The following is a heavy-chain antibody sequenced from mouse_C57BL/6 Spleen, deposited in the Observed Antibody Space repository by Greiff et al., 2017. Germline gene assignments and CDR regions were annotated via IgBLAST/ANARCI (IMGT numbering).Heavy chain of an antibody. Sequence: EVQLVESGGGLVKPGGSLKLSCAASGFTFSSYAMSWVRQTPEKRLEWVATISDGGSYTYYPDNVKGRFTISRDNAKNNLYLQMSHLKSEDTAMYYCARDQGYYPDVWGTGTTVTVSS. CDR2: ISDGGSYT. D-gene: IGHD2-3*01. J-gene: IGHJ1*03. CDR3: ARDQGYYPDV. V-gene: IGHV5-4*01. CDR1: GFTFSSYA.